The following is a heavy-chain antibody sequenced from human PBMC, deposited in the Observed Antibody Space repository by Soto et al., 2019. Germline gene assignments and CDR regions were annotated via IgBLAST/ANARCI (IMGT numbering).Heavy chain of an antibody. CDR3: AREGHLREQYNWFDL. J-gene: IGHJ5*02. Sequence: GGSLRLSCAASGFSFSSYWMSWVRQAPGRGLEWVANIDQDATRQSYVDSVEGRFSMSRDNSKKSLYLQMNSLRVEDTAVYYCAREGHLREQYNWFDLWGQGTLVTVSS. CDR1: GFSFSSYW. V-gene: IGHV3-7*03. CDR2: IDQDATRQ.